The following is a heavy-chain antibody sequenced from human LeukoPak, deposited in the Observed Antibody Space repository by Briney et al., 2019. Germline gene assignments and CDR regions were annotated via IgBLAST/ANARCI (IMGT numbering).Heavy chain of an antibody. D-gene: IGHD3/OR15-3a*01. CDR1: GYSFTDYW. J-gene: IGHJ4*02. CDR3: ARLDWGATGGLNFDY. V-gene: IGHV5-10-1*01. Sequence: GESLKISCKASGYSFTDYWITWVRQLPGSGLEWMGRIDPLDSDTNYSPSFRGHVTMSVDKSISTVHLQWSSLKAPDTAMYFCARLDWGATGGLNFDYWGQGTLVTVSS. CDR2: IDPLDSDT.